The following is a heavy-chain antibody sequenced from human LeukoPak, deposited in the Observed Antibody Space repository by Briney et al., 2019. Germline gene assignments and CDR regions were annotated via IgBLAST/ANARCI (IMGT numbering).Heavy chain of an antibody. CDR3: ARQLLGYYMDV. CDR1: GFTVGSNY. D-gene: IGHD4-23*01. CDR2: IYSGGST. V-gene: IGHV3-53*01. J-gene: IGHJ6*03. Sequence: PGGSLRLSCAASGFTVGSNYMSWVRQAPGKGLEWVSIIYSGGSTYYVDSVKGRFTISSDNSKNTLYLQMNSLRAEDTAVYYCARQLLGYYMDVWGKGTTVTVSS.